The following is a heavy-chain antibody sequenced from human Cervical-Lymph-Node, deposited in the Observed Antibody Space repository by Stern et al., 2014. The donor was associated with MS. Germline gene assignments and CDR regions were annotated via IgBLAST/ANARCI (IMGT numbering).Heavy chain of an antibody. CDR3: ARGRGKRVFDY. V-gene: IGHV4-34*01. D-gene: IGHD3-16*01. Sequence: QVQLQQWGAGLLKPSETLSLTCAVYGGSFMGYHWSWIRQSPGKGLEWIGEVNPSGSTNYNPALKSRVRVSVETSKTQLSLNLSSVTAADTAVYYCARGRGKRVFDYWGQGTLVIVS. CDR2: VNPSGST. J-gene: IGHJ4*02. CDR1: GGSFMGYH.